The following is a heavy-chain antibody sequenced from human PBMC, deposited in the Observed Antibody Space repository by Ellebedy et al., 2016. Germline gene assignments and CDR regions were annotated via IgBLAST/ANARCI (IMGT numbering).Heavy chain of an antibody. CDR3: AKGGGAKNY. V-gene: IGHV3-23*01. CDR2: ISGSGGST. CDR1: GFTFDDYA. J-gene: IGHJ4*02. D-gene: IGHD1-26*01. Sequence: GGSLRLXXAASGFTFDDYAMSWVRQAPGKGLEWVSAISGSGGSTYYADSVKGRFTISRDNSKNTLYLQMNSLRAEDTAVYYCAKGGGAKNYWGQGTLVTVSS.